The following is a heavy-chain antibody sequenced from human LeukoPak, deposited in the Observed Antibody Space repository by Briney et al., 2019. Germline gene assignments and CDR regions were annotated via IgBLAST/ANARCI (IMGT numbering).Heavy chain of an antibody. V-gene: IGHV1-2*02. Sequence: ASVKVSCKASGYTFTGYYMHWVRQAPGQGLEWMGWINPNSGGTNYAQKFQGRVTMTRDMSISTAYMELSRLRSDDAAVYYCARDLIRPGPVAVHYGMDVWGQGTTVTVSS. J-gene: IGHJ6*02. CDR2: INPNSGGT. CDR3: ARDLIRPGPVAVHYGMDV. D-gene: IGHD6-19*01. CDR1: GYTFTGYY.